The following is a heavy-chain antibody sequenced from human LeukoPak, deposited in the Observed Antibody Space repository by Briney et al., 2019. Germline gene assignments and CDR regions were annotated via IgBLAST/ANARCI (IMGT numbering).Heavy chain of an antibody. D-gene: IGHD3-22*01. V-gene: IGHV3-9*01. J-gene: IGHJ4*02. Sequence: PGGSLRLSCAASGFTFDDYAMHWVRQAPGKGLEWVSGISWNGGSIDYADSVKGRFTISRDNAKNSLYLQMNSLRAEDTALYYCAKDIGPYYYDSSGYYGLPDYCGQGTLVTVSS. CDR2: ISWNGGSI. CDR3: AKDIGPYYYDSSGYYGLPDY. CDR1: GFTFDDYA.